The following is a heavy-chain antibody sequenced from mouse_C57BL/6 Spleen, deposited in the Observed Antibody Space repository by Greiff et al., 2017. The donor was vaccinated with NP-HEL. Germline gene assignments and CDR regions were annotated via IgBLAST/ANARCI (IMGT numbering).Heavy chain of an antibody. V-gene: IGHV1-82*01. J-gene: IGHJ2*01. D-gene: IGHD1-1*01. CDR3: ARGITYGGFDY. CDR1: GYAFSSSW. CDR2: IYPGDGDT. Sequence: QVQLKESGPELVKPGASVKISCKASGYAFSSSWMNWVKQRPGKGLEWIGRIYPGDGDTNYNGKFKGKATLTADKSSSTAYMQLSSLTSEDSAVYFCARGITYGGFDYWGQGTTLTVSS.